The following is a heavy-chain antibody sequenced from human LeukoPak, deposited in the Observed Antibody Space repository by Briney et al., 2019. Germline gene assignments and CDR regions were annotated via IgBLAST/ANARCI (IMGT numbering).Heavy chain of an antibody. V-gene: IGHV3-23*01. Sequence: GGSLRLSCAASGFTFSAYDMTWIRQAPGKGLEWLSFISGSGNTIYYADSVKGRFTISRDNSKNTLYLQMNSLRAEDTAVYYCAKLLVATTRPYFDYWGQGTLVTVSS. CDR2: ISGSGNTI. D-gene: IGHD2-8*02. J-gene: IGHJ4*02. CDR1: GFTFSAYD. CDR3: AKLLVATTRPYFDY.